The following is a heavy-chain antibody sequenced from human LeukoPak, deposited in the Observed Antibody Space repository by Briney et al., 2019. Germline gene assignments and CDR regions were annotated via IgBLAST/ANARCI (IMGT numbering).Heavy chain of an antibody. CDR1: GGTFSSYA. V-gene: IGHV1-69*13. D-gene: IGHD5-18*01. CDR2: IIPIFGTA. Sequence: ASVKVSCKASGGTFSSYAISWVRQAPGQGLEWMGGIIPIFGTANYAQKFQGRVTITADESTSTAYMELSSLRSEDTAVYYCARGPMYTAMANNWFNPWGQGTLVTVSS. CDR3: ARGPMYTAMANNWFNP. J-gene: IGHJ5*02.